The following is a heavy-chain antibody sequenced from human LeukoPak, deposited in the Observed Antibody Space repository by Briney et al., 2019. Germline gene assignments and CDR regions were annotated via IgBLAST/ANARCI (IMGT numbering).Heavy chain of an antibody. V-gene: IGHV3-23*01. D-gene: IGHD5-24*01. J-gene: IGHJ4*02. Sequence: GGSLRLSCAASGFTFSSYAMSWVRQAPGKGLEWVSSISASGDTHYPDSAEGRFTISRDNSKNTVYLQMNSLRAEDTAVYHGAKDRGPPRDGYNLGEFDYWGQGTLVSVSS. CDR3: AKDRGPPRDGYNLGEFDY. CDR1: GFTFSSYA. CDR2: ISASGDT.